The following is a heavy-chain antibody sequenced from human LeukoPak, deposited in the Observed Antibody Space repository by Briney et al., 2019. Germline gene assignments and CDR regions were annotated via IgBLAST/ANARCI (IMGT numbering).Heavy chain of an antibody. V-gene: IGHV4-61*02. CDR3: ARAYDSSGYPYYFDY. J-gene: IGHJ4*02. D-gene: IGHD3-22*01. CDR1: GGSISSGSYY. Sequence: SETLSLTCTVSGGSISSGSYYWSWIRQPAGKGLEWIGRIYTSGSTNYNPSLKSRVTISVDTSKNQFSLKLSSVTAADTAVYYCARAYDSSGYPYYFDYWGQGTLVTVSS. CDR2: IYTSGST.